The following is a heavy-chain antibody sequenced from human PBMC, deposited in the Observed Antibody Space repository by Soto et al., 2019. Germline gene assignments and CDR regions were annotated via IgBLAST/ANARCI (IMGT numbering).Heavy chain of an antibody. D-gene: IGHD5-18*01. CDR2: IYSGGST. J-gene: IGHJ4*02. Sequence: SGGSLRLSCAASGFTVSSNYMSWVRQAPGKGLEWVSVIYSGGSTYYADSVKGRFTISRDNSKNTLYLQMNSLRAEDTAVYYCARGGPQLWLVYWGQGTLVTVSS. CDR1: GFTVSSNY. V-gene: IGHV3-66*01. CDR3: ARGGPQLWLVY.